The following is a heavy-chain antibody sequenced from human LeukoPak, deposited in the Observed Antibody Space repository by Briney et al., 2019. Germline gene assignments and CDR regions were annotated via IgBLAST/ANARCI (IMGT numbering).Heavy chain of an antibody. J-gene: IGHJ3*02. D-gene: IGHD6-19*01. V-gene: IGHV4-59*01. CDR1: GGSISSYY. CDR2: IYYSGST. Sequence: SETLSLTCTASGGSISSYYWSWIRQPPGKGLEWIGYIYYSGSTNYNPSLKSRVTISVDTSKNQFSLKLSSVTAADTAVYYCARDLSSGWYGDAFDIWGQGTMVTVSS. CDR3: ARDLSSGWYGDAFDI.